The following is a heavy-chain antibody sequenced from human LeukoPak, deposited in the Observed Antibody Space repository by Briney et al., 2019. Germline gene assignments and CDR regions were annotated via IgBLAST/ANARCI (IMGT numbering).Heavy chain of an antibody. CDR3: AAMATIGFAY. J-gene: IGHJ4*02. V-gene: IGHV4-59*01. Sequence: SETLSLTCTVSGGSISSYYWSWIRQPPGKGLEWIGYIYYSRSTNYNPSLKSRVTISVDTSKNQFSLKLSSVTAADTAVYYCAAMATIGFAYWGQGTLVTVSS. D-gene: IGHD5-24*01. CDR2: IYYSRST. CDR1: GGSISSYY.